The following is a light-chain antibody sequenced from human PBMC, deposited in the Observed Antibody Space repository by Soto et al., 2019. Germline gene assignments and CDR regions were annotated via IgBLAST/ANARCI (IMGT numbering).Light chain of an antibody. J-gene: IGKJ1*01. CDR3: QKYHNWPPWT. Sequence: EIVLTQSPGTLSLSPGERATLSCRASQSVSSSYLAWYQQKPGQAPRLLIYGASTRATGIPDRFSGTGSGTEFTLTISRLQSEDFAVYYCQKYHNWPPWTFGQGTKVDIK. CDR2: GAS. V-gene: IGKV3-20*01. CDR1: QSVSSSY.